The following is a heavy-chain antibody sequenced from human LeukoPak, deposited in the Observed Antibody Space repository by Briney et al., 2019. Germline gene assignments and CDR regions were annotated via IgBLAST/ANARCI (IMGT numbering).Heavy chain of an antibody. Sequence: GGSLRLSCAASGFTFSDYYMSWIRQAPGKGLEWVSYISSSRSYIYYTDSVKGRFTISRDNAKNSLYLQMNSLRAEDTAVYYCARDSSTVDPPYWGQGTLVTVSS. D-gene: IGHD2-2*01. CDR2: ISSSRSYI. V-gene: IGHV3-11*06. CDR3: ARDSSTVDPPY. CDR1: GFTFSDYY. J-gene: IGHJ4*02.